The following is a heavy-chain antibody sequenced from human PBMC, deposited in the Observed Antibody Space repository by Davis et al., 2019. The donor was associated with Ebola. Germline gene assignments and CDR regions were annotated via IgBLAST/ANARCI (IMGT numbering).Heavy chain of an antibody. CDR1: GGSFTGYY. CDR2: VNHSGST. Sequence: SETLSLTCAVSGGSFTGYYWSWVRQPPGKGLEWIGEVNHSGSTNYNPSLKSRITISIETYKSQFSLKVNSLTGADTSVYYLASSTPRVMDGLGKGTTVTVSS. V-gene: IGHV4-34*01. J-gene: IGHJ6*04. D-gene: IGHD2-8*01. CDR3: ASSTPRVMDG.